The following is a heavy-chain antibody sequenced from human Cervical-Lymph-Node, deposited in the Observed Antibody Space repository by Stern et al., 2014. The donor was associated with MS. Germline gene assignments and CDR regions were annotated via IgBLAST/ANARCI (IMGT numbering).Heavy chain of an antibody. CDR1: GFSVATAGVG. J-gene: IGHJ4*02. V-gene: IGHV2-5*02. CDR3: AHSRVKYCRGGTCYSSLFDY. Sequence: VTLRESGPTLVKPTQTVTLTCTLSGFSVATAGVGVGWIRQPPGKALEWLALIYWEDDKLYSPSLKNRLTIIKDTSKNQVVLTMTNVDPVDTATYYCAHSRVKYCRGGTCYSSLFDYCGQGTLVTVSS. D-gene: IGHD2-15*01. CDR2: IYWEDDK.